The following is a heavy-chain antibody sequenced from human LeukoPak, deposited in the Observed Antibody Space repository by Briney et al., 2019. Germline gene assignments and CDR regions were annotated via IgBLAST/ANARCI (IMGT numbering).Heavy chain of an antibody. Sequence: PETLSLTCTVSGGSISRYYWSWIRQLPGKGLEWIGYIYYSGSTNYNPSLKSRVTISVDTSKNQFSLKLSSVTAADTAVYYCERGRNRRYRSAWYVNYWGQGTLVTVSS. J-gene: IGHJ4*02. D-gene: IGHD6-19*01. V-gene: IGHV4-59*01. CDR1: GGSISRYY. CDR3: ERGRNRRYRSAWYVNY. CDR2: IYYSGST.